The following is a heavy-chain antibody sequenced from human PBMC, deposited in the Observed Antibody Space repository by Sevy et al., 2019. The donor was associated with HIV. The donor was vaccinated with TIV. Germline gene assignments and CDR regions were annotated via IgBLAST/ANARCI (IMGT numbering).Heavy chain of an antibody. Sequence: GGSLRLSCAASGFTFTTYAMRWVRQAPGKGLEWLSTISDSSGSTYYADSVKGRFTIFRDNSKNTLYLQMNSLRVEDTAVYYCAKDRVLYCSSLSCQEFDYWGQGILVTVSS. CDR2: ISDSSGST. V-gene: IGHV3-23*01. D-gene: IGHD2-15*01. CDR1: GFTFTTYA. J-gene: IGHJ4*02. CDR3: AKDRVLYCSSLSCQEFDY.